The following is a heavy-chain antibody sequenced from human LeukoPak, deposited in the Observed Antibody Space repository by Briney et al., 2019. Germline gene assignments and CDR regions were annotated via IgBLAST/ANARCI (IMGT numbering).Heavy chain of an antibody. CDR3: ARLRVDWDYYYGMDV. CDR1: GGSISSYY. Sequence: SETLSLTCTVSGGSISSYYWSWIRQPPGKGLEWIGYIYYSGSTNYNPSLKSRVTISVDTSKNQFSLKLSSVTAADTAVYYCARLRVDWDYYYGMDVWGQGTTVTVSS. V-gene: IGHV4-59*08. CDR2: IYYSGST. J-gene: IGHJ6*02. D-gene: IGHD2-21*01.